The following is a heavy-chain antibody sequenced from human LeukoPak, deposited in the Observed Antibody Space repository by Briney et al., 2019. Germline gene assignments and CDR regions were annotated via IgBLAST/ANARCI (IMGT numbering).Heavy chain of an antibody. J-gene: IGHJ4*02. CDR2: VNGSGYSA. CDR3: ALLTRSNPPFDY. D-gene: IGHD2/OR15-2a*01. CDR1: GLTFSSYA. V-gene: IGHV3-23*01. Sequence: GGSLRLSCAASGLTFSSYAMSWVRQAPGKGLEWVSSVNGSGYSAYYADSVKGRFTISRDNTKNTVYLQMNSLRAEDTAVYYCALLTRSNPPFDYWGQGTLVTVSS.